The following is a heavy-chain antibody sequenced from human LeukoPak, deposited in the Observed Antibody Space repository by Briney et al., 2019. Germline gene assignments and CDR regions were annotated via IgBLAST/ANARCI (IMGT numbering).Heavy chain of an antibody. D-gene: IGHD2-2*01. CDR2: IIPVFGTA. CDR1: GGTFSSYA. Sequence: SVKVSCKTSGGTFSSYAISWVRQAPGQGLEWMGGIIPVFGTANYAQKFQGRVTITADGSTSTAYMELSSLRSEDTAVYYCAALGYCSSTSCKEGSWFDPWGQGTLVTVSS. J-gene: IGHJ5*02. V-gene: IGHV1-69*13. CDR3: AALGYCSSTSCKEGSWFDP.